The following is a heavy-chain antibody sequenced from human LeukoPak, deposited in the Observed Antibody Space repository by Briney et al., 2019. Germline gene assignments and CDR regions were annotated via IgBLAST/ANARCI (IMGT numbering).Heavy chain of an antibody. CDR1: GYTFTNFG. V-gene: IGHV1-18*01. CDR3: AREGEDIVAVPEY. J-gene: IGHJ4*02. CDR2: VSAYSGNT. Sequence: ASVKVSCKASGYTFTNFGFSWVRQAPGQGLEWMGGVSAYSGNTQYSQRFEGRVTMTTDTSTSTAYMELRTLRSDDTAMYYCAREGEDIVAVPEYWGQGTLVTVSS. D-gene: IGHD2-2*01.